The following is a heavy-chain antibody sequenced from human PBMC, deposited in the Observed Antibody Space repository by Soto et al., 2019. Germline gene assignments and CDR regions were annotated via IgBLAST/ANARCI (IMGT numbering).Heavy chain of an antibody. CDR1: GFSLSTTGEG. CDR2: VYWDDDQ. CDR3: ARRSRLGGTWYYFDH. D-gene: IGHD3-16*01. J-gene: IGHJ4*02. Sequence: QITLKESGPTLAKPTEPLTLTCTFSGFSLSTTGEGVGWIRQPPGKALEWLALVYWDDDQRYSPSLKSRLTITKDTSKNQVVLTMTNMDPVDTGTYSCARRSRLGGTWYYFDHWGPGTLVTVSS. V-gene: IGHV2-5*02.